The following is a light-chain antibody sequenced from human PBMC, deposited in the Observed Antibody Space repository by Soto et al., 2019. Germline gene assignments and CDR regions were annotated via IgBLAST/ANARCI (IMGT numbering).Light chain of an antibody. CDR2: SNN. J-gene: IGLJ1*01. Sequence: QSVLTQPPSASGTPGQRVTMSCSGSSSNIGSNTGNWYQQLPGTAPKLLIYSNNKRPSGVPDRFSGSKSDTSASLAISGLQSEDEADYYCAAWDDSLNGYVFGTGTKVTVL. CDR3: AAWDDSLNGYV. V-gene: IGLV1-44*01. CDR1: SSNIGSNT.